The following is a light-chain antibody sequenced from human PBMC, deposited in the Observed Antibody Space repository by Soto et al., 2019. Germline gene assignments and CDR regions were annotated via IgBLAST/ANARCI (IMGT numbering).Light chain of an antibody. CDR3: QQYNEFQYT. CDR1: QTISSR. CDR2: KAT. J-gene: IGKJ2*01. Sequence: DLQMTQSPSSLSASVGDRVTITCRASQTISSRLAWYQQKPGQAPKLLIYKATNLQTGVASRFSGSGSGTEFSLTISSLQPDDFAVYYCQQYNEFQYTFGQGTRLDI. V-gene: IGKV1-5*03.